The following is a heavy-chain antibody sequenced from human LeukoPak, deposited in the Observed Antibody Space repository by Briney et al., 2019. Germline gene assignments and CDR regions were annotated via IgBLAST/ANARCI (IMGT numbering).Heavy chain of an antibody. CDR2: IYYSGST. V-gene: IGHV4-39*01. Sequence: SETLSLTCTVSGGSISSSSYYWGWIRQPPGKGLEWIGSIYYSGSTYYNPSLKSRVTMSVDTSKNQFSLKLSSVTAADTAVYYCARHFYGYNFDYWGQGTLVTVSS. D-gene: IGHD5-18*01. CDR1: GGSISSSSYY. CDR3: ARHFYGYNFDY. J-gene: IGHJ4*02.